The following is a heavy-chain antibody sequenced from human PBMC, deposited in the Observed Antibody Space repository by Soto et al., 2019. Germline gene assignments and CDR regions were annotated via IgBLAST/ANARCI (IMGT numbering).Heavy chain of an antibody. CDR2: ISYDGSNK. D-gene: IGHD6-19*01. J-gene: IGHJ5*02. V-gene: IGHV3-30-3*01. CDR1: GFTFSSYA. Sequence: GGSLRLSCAASGFTFSSYAMHWVRQAPGKGLEWVAVISYDGSNKYYADSVKGRFTISRDNSKNTLYLQMNSLRAEDTAVYYCARESIAVAGTGWFDPWGQGTLVTVSS. CDR3: ARESIAVAGTGWFDP.